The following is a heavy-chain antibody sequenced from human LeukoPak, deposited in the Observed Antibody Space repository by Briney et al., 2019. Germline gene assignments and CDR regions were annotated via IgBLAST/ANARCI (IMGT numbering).Heavy chain of an antibody. CDR3: ARDRIYYGSGSYYFDY. CDR1: GGSISSGGYY. CDR2: IYYSGST. J-gene: IGHJ4*02. V-gene: IGHV4-31*03. Sequence: PSQTLSLTCTVSGGSISSGGYYWSWIRQHPGKGLEWIGYIYYSGSTYYNPPLKSRVTISVDTSKNQFSLKLSSVTAADTAVYYCARDRIYYGSGSYYFDYWGQGTLVTVSS. D-gene: IGHD3-10*01.